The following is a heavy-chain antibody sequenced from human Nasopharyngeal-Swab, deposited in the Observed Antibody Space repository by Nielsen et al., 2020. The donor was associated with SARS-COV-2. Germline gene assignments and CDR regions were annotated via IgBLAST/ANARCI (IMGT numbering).Heavy chain of an antibody. CDR3: ARVGGLWSAGFYYYYMDV. Sequence: CQAPGKGLEWIGYIYYSGSTNYNPSLKSRVTISVDTSKNQLSLKLSSVTAADTTVYYCARVGGLWSAGFYYYYMDVWGKGTTVTVSS. D-gene: IGHD3-3*01. CDR2: IYYSGST. J-gene: IGHJ6*03. V-gene: IGHV4-59*01.